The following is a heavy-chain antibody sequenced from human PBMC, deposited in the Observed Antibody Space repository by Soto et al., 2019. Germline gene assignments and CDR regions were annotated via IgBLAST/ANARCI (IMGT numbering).Heavy chain of an antibody. Sequence: PGGSLRLSCVASGFTFSSFWRSWARQAPGKGLEWVANIKQDGSHKYYVPSVKGRFTISRDNAKNSLYLQMNSLRAEDAAVYYCATSTGAPGNYWGQGTLVTVSS. D-gene: IGHD1-26*01. J-gene: IGHJ4*02. CDR3: ATSTGAPGNY. CDR2: IKQDGSHK. V-gene: IGHV3-7*01. CDR1: GFTFSSFW.